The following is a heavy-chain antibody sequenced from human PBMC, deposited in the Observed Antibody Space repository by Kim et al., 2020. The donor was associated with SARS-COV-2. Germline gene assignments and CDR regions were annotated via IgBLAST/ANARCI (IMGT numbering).Heavy chain of an antibody. CDR3: ARRLLRWPPGGWYFDL. Sequence: SETLSLTCAVYGGSFSGYYWSWIRQPPGKGLEWIGEINHSGSTNYNPSLKSRVTISVDTSKNQFSLKLSSVTAADTAVYYCARRLLRWPPGGWYFDLWGRGTLVTVSS. CDR2: INHSGST. J-gene: IGHJ2*01. V-gene: IGHV4-34*01. D-gene: IGHD3-22*01. CDR1: GGSFSGYY.